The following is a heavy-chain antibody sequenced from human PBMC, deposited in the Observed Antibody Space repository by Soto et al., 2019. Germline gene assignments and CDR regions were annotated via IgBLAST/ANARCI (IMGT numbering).Heavy chain of an antibody. CDR3: ARGIGYRGSYYYDSSGYLHFDY. D-gene: IGHD3-22*01. V-gene: IGHV4-34*01. CDR2: INHSGST. CDR1: GGSFSGYY. J-gene: IGHJ4*02. Sequence: QVQLQQWGAGLLKPSETLSLTCAVYGGSFSGYYWSWIRQPPGKGLEWIGEINHSGSTNYNPSLKSLVTISVDTSKNQFSLKLSSVTAADTAVYYCARGIGYRGSYYYDSSGYLHFDYWGQGTLVTVSS.